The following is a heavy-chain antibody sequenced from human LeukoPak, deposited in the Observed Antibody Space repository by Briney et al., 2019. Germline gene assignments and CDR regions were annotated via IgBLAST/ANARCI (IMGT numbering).Heavy chain of an antibody. D-gene: IGHD6-13*01. Sequence: SETLSLTCTVSGGSISNSDYWWGWIRQPPGKGLEWIGSIYYSGSTYYNPSLKSRVTISVDTSKNQFSLKLSSVTAADTAVYYCARHRLGSSDFDYWGQGTLVTVSS. J-gene: IGHJ4*02. V-gene: IGHV4-39*01. CDR1: GGSISNSDYW. CDR2: IYYSGST. CDR3: ARHRLGSSDFDY.